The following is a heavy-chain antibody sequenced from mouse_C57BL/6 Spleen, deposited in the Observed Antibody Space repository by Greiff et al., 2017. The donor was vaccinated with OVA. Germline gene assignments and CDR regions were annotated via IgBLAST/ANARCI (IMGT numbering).Heavy chain of an antibody. J-gene: IGHJ3*01. V-gene: IGHV1-59*01. CDR2: IDPSDSYT. CDR1: GYTFTSYW. Sequence: QVQLQQPGAELVRPGTSVKLSCKASGYTFTSYWMHWVKQRPGQGLAWIGVIDPSDSYTTYNQKFKGKATLTVDTSSSTAYMQLSSRTSEDSAVYYCAREGTLLLRFAYWGQGTLVTVSA. D-gene: IGHD1-1*01. CDR3: AREGTLLLRFAY.